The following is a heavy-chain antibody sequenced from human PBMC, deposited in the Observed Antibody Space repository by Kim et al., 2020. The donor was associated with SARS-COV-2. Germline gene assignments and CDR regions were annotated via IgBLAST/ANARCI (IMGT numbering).Heavy chain of an antibody. CDR2: IYYSGST. CDR3: ARQAPREGSWFDP. J-gene: IGHJ5*02. CDR1: GGSISSSSYY. D-gene: IGHD3-10*01. V-gene: IGHV4-39*01. Sequence: ETLSLTCTVSGGSISSSSYYWGWIRQPPGKGLEWIGSIYYSGSTYYNPSLKSRVTISVDTSKNQFSLKLSSVTAADTAVYYCARQAPREGSWFDPWGQGTLVTVSS.